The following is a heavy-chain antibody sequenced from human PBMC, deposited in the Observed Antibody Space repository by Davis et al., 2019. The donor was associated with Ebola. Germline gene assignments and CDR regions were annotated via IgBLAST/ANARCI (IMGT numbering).Heavy chain of an antibody. V-gene: IGHV4-34*01. CDR3: ARRMDV. Sequence: MPSETLSLTCAVYGGSFSGYYWSWIRQPPGKGLEWIGEINHSGRTNYNPSLKSRLTLSVDTSKNQFSLKLTSVTAADTAVYYCARRMDVWGQGTTVTVSS. J-gene: IGHJ6*02. CDR2: INHSGRT. CDR1: GGSFSGYY.